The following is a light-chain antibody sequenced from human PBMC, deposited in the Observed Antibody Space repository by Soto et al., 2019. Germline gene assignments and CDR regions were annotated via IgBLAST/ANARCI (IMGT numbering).Light chain of an antibody. CDR2: DAS. CDR3: QQYNSFPLT. CDR1: QSISSW. V-gene: IGKV1-5*01. Sequence: DIQMTQSPSTLSASVGDRVTITCRASQSISSWLAWYQQKPGKAPKLLIYDASSLESGVPSRFSGSGSGTEFTLTISSLQPNGLATYYCQQYNSFPLTFGGGTKGEIK. J-gene: IGKJ4*01.